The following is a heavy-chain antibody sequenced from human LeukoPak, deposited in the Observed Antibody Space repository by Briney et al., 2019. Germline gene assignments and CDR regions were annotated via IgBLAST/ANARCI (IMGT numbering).Heavy chain of an antibody. D-gene: IGHD3-22*01. J-gene: IGHJ4*02. CDR1: GYTFTGYY. V-gene: IGHV1-2*02. CDR2: INPNSGGT. Sequence: ASVKVSCKASGYTFTGYYMHWVRQAPGQGLEWMGWINPNSGGTNYAQKFQGRVTMTRDTSISTAYMELSRLRSDDTAVYYCERIYYYDSSGYYNLPFDYWGQGTLVTVSS. CDR3: ERIYYYDSSGYYNLPFDY.